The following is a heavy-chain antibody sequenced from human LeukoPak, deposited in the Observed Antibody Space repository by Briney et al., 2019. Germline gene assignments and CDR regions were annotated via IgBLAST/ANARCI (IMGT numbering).Heavy chain of an antibody. Sequence: SETPSLTCTVSGGSISSYFWSWIRQPPGKGLEWIGYIYYTGSTTYNPSLKSRVTISVDTSKNQFFLKMGSLTAADTAVYYCARLIGSSTVVDYWGQGTLVTVSS. CDR3: ARLIGSSTVVDY. J-gene: IGHJ4*02. V-gene: IGHV4-59*08. CDR1: GGSISSYF. CDR2: IYYTGST. D-gene: IGHD1-1*01.